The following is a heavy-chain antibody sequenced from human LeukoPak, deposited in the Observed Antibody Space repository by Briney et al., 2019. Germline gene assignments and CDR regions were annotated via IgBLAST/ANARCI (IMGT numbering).Heavy chain of an antibody. V-gene: IGHV3-23*01. D-gene: IGHD3-3*01. Sequence: GGSLRLSCAASGFTFSSYAMSWVRQAPGKGLEWVSAISGSGGSTYYADSVKGRFTISRDNSESTLYLQMNSLRAEDTAVYYCAKDLYYDFWSGYYYYWGQGTLVTVSS. J-gene: IGHJ4*02. CDR1: GFTFSSYA. CDR3: AKDLYYDFWSGYYYY. CDR2: ISGSGGST.